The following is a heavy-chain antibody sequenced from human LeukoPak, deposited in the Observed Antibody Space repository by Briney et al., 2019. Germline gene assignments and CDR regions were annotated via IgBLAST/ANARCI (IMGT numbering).Heavy chain of an antibody. Sequence: ASVKVSCKASGYTFTSYDINWVRQATGEGLEWMGWMNPNSGNTGYAQKFQGRVTITRNTSISTAYMELSSLRSEDTAVYYCARVYYDFWSGFDPRSAFDIWGQGTMVTVSS. CDR2: MNPNSGNT. J-gene: IGHJ3*02. D-gene: IGHD3-3*01. V-gene: IGHV1-8*03. CDR3: ARVYYDFWSGFDPRSAFDI. CDR1: GYTFTSYD.